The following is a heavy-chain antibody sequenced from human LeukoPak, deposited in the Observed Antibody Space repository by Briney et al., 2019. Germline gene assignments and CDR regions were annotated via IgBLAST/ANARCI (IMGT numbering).Heavy chain of an antibody. J-gene: IGHJ3*02. CDR3: ARTYYYDSSGHIGGDAFDI. CDR2: TDPSGDSP. CDR1: GYTFTSYY. Sequence: GASVKVSCKASGYTFTSYYMHWVRLAPGQGLEWMGVTDPSGDSPTFSQKFQGRVTMTGDTSTSTVYMELSSLRSEDTAVYYCARTYYYDSSGHIGGDAFDIWGQGTMVTVSS. D-gene: IGHD3-22*01. V-gene: IGHV1-46*01.